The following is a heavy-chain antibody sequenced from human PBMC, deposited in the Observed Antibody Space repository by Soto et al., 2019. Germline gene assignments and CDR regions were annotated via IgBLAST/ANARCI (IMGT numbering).Heavy chain of an antibody. CDR1: GFTFSGNA. V-gene: IGHV3-23*01. J-gene: IGHJ4*02. CDR2: ISGGGSST. CDR3: TRRGLESAYDSY. D-gene: IGHD5-12*01. Sequence: EVQLLESGGGLVQPGGSLRLSCVASGFTFSGNAMSWVRQAPGKGLEWVSSISGGGSSTYYADSVKGRFTISRDNSRNTLYLQMNSLRVEDTAVYHCTRRGLESAYDSYWGQRTLVTVSS.